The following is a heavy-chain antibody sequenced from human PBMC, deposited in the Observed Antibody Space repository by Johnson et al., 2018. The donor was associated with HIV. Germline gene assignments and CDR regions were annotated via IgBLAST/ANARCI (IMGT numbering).Heavy chain of an antibody. CDR1: GFTFSNSA. CDR3: AREVGSWYSSSSGAFDI. Sequence: QVQLVESGGGVVQPGRALRLSCAASGFTFSNSAMHWVRQAPGKGLEWVAVISYDGSNKYYADSVKGRFTIPRDNPKNTLYLQMNSLRAGDTAVYYCAREVGSWYSSSSGAFDIWGQGTMVTVSS. D-gene: IGHD6-6*01. J-gene: IGHJ3*02. CDR2: ISYDGSNK. V-gene: IGHV3-30*14.